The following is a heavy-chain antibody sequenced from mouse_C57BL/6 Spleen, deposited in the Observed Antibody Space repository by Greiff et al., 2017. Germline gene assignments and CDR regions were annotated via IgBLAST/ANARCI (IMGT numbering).Heavy chain of an antibody. D-gene: IGHD2-4*01. CDR1: GFTFSDYY. CDR3: ARDGDYDDKGYAMDY. Sequence: EVQVVESEGGLVQPGSSMKLSCTASGFTFSDYYMAWVRQVPEKGLEWVANINYDGSSTYYLDSLKSRFIISRDNAKNILYLQMSSLKSEDTATYYCARDGDYDDKGYAMDYWGQGTSVTVSS. CDR2: INYDGSST. V-gene: IGHV5-16*01. J-gene: IGHJ4*01.